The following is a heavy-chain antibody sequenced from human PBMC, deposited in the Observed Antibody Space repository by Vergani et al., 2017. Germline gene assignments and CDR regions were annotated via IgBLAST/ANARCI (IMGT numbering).Heavy chain of an antibody. CDR1: GYSFTSYW. V-gene: IGHV5-10-1*03. Sequence: EVQLVQSGAEVKKPGESLRISCKGSGYSFTSYWISWVRQMPGKGLEWMGRIDPSDSYTNYSPSFQGHVTISADKSISTAYLQWSSLKASDTAMYYCASHHNYGGNYYYXMDVWGKGTTVTVSS. CDR2: IDPSDSYT. CDR3: ASHHNYGGNYYYXMDV. J-gene: IGHJ6*03. D-gene: IGHD4-23*01.